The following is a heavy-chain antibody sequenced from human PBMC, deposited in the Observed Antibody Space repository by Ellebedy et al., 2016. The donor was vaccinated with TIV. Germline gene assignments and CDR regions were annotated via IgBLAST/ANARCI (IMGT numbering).Heavy chain of an antibody. J-gene: IGHJ6*02. CDR2: ISSSGSTI. CDR1: GFTFSDYY. D-gene: IGHD3-9*01. CDR3: ARNGHILTGYYEYYYYGMDV. Sequence: GGSLRLSCAASGFTFSDYYMSWIRQAPGKGLEWVSYISSSGSTIYYADSVKGRFTISRDNAKNSLYLQMNSLRAEDTAVYYCARNGHILTGYYEYYYYGMDVWGQGTTVTVSS. V-gene: IGHV3-11*04.